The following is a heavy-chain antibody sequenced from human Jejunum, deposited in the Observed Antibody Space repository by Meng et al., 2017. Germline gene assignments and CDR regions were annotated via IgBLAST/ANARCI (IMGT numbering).Heavy chain of an antibody. Sequence: VHVVGVGVGAMCPCRSHSLSCGVFRSTFSNCALYWVRRDPGKGLGWVSSISGGCGSAYYAESVKGRFTISRDNSGNTLYLQMNSLRAEDTAVYYCAKDFRGIAAGGGEKSWGQGTLVTVSS. CDR3: AKDFRGIAAGGGEKS. J-gene: IGHJ5*02. V-gene: IGHV3-23*04. CDR2: ISGGCGSA. D-gene: IGHD6-13*01. CDR1: RSTFSNCA.